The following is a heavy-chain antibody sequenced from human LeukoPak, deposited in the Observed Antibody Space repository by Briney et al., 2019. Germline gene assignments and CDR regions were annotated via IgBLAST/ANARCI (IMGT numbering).Heavy chain of an antibody. D-gene: IGHD1-26*01. Sequence: GGSLRLSCAASGFTFSRYWMHWVRQAPGKGLVWVSRINSDGSSTSYADSVKGRFTISRDNAKNTLYLQMNSLRAEDTAVYYCARGPCGSYYLPYYWGQGTLVTVSS. J-gene: IGHJ4*02. CDR1: GFTFSRYW. CDR2: INSDGSST. CDR3: ARGPCGSYYLPYY. V-gene: IGHV3-74*01.